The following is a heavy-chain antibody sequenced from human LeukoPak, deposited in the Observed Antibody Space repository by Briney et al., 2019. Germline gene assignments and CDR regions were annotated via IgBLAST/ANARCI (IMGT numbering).Heavy chain of an antibody. J-gene: IGHJ6*02. D-gene: IGHD5-12*01. V-gene: IGHV5-51*01. CDR1: GYSFTSYW. CDR3: ARDGYSGSYGMDV. Sequence: GESLKISCQGSGYSFTSYWIGLVRQMPGKGLEWMGIIYPGDSDTRYSPSFQGQVTISADKSISTAYLQWSSLKASDTAMYYCARDGYSGSYGMDVWGQGTTVTVSS. CDR2: IYPGDSDT.